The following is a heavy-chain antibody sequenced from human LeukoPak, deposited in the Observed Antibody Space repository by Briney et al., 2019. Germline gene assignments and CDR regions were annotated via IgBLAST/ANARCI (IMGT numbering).Heavy chain of an antibody. J-gene: IGHJ3*02. CDR1: GFTFSNAW. V-gene: IGHV3-15*01. CDR3: TSKYNWNYFGPFDI. CDR2: IKSKTDGGTT. D-gene: IGHD1-7*01. Sequence: GGSLRLSCAASGFTFSNAWMSWVRQAPGKGLEWVGRIKSKTDGGTTDYAAPVKGRFTISRDDSKNTLYLQTNSLKTEDTAVYYCTSKYNWNYFGPFDIWGQGTMVTVSS.